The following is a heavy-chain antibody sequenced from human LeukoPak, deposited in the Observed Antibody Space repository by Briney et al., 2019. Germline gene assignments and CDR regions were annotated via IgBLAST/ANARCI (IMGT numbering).Heavy chain of an antibody. D-gene: IGHD5-24*01. CDR2: INPNSGGT. J-gene: IGHJ4*02. Sequence: ASVKVSCKASGYTFTGYYMHWVRQAPGQGLQWMGWINPNSGGTDYAQKFQGRVTMTRDTSISTAYMELSRLRSDDTAVYYCARDLGLRRNGYNPFDYWGQGILVTVSS. V-gene: IGHV1-2*02. CDR1: GYTFTGYY. CDR3: ARDLGLRRNGYNPFDY.